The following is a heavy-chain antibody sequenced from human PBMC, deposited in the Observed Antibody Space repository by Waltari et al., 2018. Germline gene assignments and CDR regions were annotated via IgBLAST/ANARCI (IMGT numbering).Heavy chain of an antibody. V-gene: IGHV3-23*03. D-gene: IGHD2-15*01. Sequence: EVQLLESGGGLVQPGGSLRLSCAASGFTFSSYAMSWVRQAPGKGLECVSVIYSGGSTYYADSVKGRFTISRDNSKNTLYLQMNSLRAEDTAVYYCAKSLVGGFDYWGQGTLVTVSS. CDR3: AKSLVGGFDY. CDR1: GFTFSSYA. CDR2: IYSGGST. J-gene: IGHJ4*02.